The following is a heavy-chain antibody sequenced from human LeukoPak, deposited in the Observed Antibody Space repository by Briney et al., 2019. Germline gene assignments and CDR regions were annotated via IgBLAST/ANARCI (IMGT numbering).Heavy chain of an antibody. D-gene: IGHD2-2*01. V-gene: IGHV4-39*07. J-gene: IGHJ3*02. CDR1: GGAINRKNYY. Sequence: PSETLSLTCTVVGGAINRKNYYWGWIRQSPGKGLEWIGSTYYSGSVNNNPSLQSRVTISVDTSKNQFSLKLSSVTAADTAVYYCARSQLLSHDAFDIWGQGTMVTVSS. CDR2: TYYSGSV. CDR3: ARSQLLSHDAFDI.